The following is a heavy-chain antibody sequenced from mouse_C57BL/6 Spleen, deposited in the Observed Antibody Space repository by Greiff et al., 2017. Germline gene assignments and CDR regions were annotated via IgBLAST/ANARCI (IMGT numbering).Heavy chain of an antibody. D-gene: IGHD2-12*01. Sequence: EVQLQQSGAELVRPGASVKLSCTASGFNIKDYYMHWVKQRPEQGLEWIGRIDPEDGDTEYAPKFQGKATMTEDTSSNTAYLQLSSLTSEDTAVYYGTCYRVYYFDYWGQGTTLTVSS. CDR3: TCYRVYYFDY. V-gene: IGHV14-1*01. J-gene: IGHJ2*01. CDR2: IDPEDGDT. CDR1: GFNIKDYY.